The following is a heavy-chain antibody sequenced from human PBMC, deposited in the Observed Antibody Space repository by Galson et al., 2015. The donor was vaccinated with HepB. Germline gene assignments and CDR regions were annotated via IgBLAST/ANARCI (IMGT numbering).Heavy chain of an antibody. CDR2: ITGSSASI. Sequence: SLRLSCAASGFTFSNYYMNWVRQVPGKGLEWVSYITGSSASIYYADSVKGRFTISRDNAENSLYLHMNSLRAEDTAIYYCARLARTVPMLRTLVPRDKYFFDYWGQGTLVTVSS. J-gene: IGHJ4*02. D-gene: IGHD3-10*01. CDR3: ARLARTVPMLRTLVPRDKYFFDY. CDR1: GFTFSNYY. V-gene: IGHV3-48*01.